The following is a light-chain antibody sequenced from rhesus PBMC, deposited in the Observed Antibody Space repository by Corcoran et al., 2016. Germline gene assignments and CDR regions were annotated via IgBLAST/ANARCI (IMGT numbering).Light chain of an antibody. CDR3: QKYSSSPPT. V-gene: IGKV1-22*01. Sequence: DIQMTQSPSSLSASVGDTVTITCRASQGISSWLAWYQQKPGKAPKLLIYKASSLQSGAPSRFSGSGSGTDFTLTISSLQSEEFATYYCQKYSSSPPTFGGGTKVELK. CDR1: QGISSW. J-gene: IGKJ4*01. CDR2: KAS.